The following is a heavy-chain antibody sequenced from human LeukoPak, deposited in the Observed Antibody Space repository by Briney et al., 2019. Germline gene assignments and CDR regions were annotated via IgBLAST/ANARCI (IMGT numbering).Heavy chain of an antibody. CDR1: GGSISSYY. D-gene: IGHD4-11*01. V-gene: IGHV4-59*12. J-gene: IGHJ5*02. CDR3: ARDHDYKSNWFDP. CDR2: IYYSGST. Sequence: SETLSLTCTVSGGSISSYYWSWIRQPPGKGLEWIGYIYYSGSTNYNPSLKSRVTISVDTSKNQFSLKLSSVTAADTAVYYCARDHDYKSNWFDPWGQGTLVTVSS.